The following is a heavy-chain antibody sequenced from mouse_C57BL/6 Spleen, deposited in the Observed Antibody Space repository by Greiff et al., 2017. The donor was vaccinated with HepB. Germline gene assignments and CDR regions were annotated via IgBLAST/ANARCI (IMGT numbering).Heavy chain of an antibody. V-gene: IGHV1-64*01. J-gene: IGHJ1*03. Sequence: QVQLKQPGAELVKPGASVKLSCKASGYTFTSYWMHWVKQRPGQGLEWIGMIHPNSGSTNYNEKFKSKATLTVDKSSSTAYMQLSSLTSEDSAVYYCARDLRGYFDVWGTGTTVTVSS. CDR1: GYTFTSYW. D-gene: IGHD3-1*01. CDR2: IHPNSGST. CDR3: ARDLRGYFDV.